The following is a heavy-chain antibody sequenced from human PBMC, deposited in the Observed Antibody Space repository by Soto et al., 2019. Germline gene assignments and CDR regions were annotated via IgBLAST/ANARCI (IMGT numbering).Heavy chain of an antibody. V-gene: IGHV4-34*01. CDR3: ASGDYNAGGSYYYYYYGMDV. J-gene: IGHJ6*02. D-gene: IGHD4-4*01. CDR1: GGSFSGYY. Sequence: SETLSLTCAVYGGSFSGYYWSWIRQPPGKGLEWIGEINHSGSTNYNPSLKSRVTISVDTSKNQFSLKLSSVTAADTAVYYCASGDYNAGGSYYYYYYGMDVWGQGTTVTVPS. CDR2: INHSGST.